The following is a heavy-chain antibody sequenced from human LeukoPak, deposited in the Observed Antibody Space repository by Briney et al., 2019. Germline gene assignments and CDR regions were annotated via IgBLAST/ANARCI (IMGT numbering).Heavy chain of an antibody. CDR1: GFTFSSYA. CDR3: AKDATMMSLNWFDS. CDR2: ISASGGST. D-gene: IGHD3-22*01. J-gene: IGHJ5*01. V-gene: IGHV3-23*01. Sequence: GGSRRLSCAASGFTFSSYAMSWVRQAPGKGLEWVSVISASGGSTYYADSVKGRFTISRDNSKNTLYLQMNSLRAEDTAVYYCAKDATMMSLNWFDSWGQGTLVTVSS.